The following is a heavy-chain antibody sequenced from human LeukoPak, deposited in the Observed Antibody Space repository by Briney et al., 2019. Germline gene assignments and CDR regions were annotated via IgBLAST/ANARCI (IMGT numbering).Heavy chain of an antibody. Sequence: GESLKISCKGSGYSFTSYWIGWVRQMPGKGLEWMGIIYPGDSDTRYSPSFQGQVTISADKSISTAYLQWSSLKASDTAMYYCARQGVKDGYNAPDFDYWGQGTLVTVSS. D-gene: IGHD5-24*01. CDR2: IYPGDSDT. J-gene: IGHJ4*02. CDR3: ARQGVKDGYNAPDFDY. V-gene: IGHV5-51*01. CDR1: GYSFTSYW.